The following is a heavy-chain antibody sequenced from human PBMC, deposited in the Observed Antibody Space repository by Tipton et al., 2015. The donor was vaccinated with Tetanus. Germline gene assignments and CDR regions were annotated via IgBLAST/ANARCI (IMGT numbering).Heavy chain of an antibody. CDR2: IYYSGST. CDR1: VGAIIDSY. J-gene: IGHJ4*02. V-gene: IGHV4-59*01. Sequence: TLSLTCTVSVGAIIDSYWGWIRQSPGKGLEWIGYIYYSGSTNYSPSLKSRVTISIDTSKNQFSLRLSAVTAADTAVYFCARHYNSPAIFDFWGQGTLVTVSS. CDR3: ARHYNSPAIFDF. D-gene: IGHD1-1*01.